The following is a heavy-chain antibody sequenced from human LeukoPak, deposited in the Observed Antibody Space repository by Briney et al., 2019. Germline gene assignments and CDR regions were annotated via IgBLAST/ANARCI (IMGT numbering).Heavy chain of an antibody. V-gene: IGHV3-20*04. J-gene: IGHJ3*02. Sequence: GGSLRLSCAASGFTFDDYGMSWVRQAPGKGLEGVSGFNWNGGSTGYADSVKGRFTISRDNAKNSLYLQMNSLRAEDTALYYCARATGAYCGGDCYRPDDAFDIWGQGTMVTVSS. CDR2: FNWNGGST. CDR1: GFTFDDYG. CDR3: ARATGAYCGGDCYRPDDAFDI. D-gene: IGHD2-21*02.